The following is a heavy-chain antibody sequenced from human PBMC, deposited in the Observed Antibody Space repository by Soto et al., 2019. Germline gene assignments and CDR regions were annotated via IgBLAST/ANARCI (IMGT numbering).Heavy chain of an antibody. D-gene: IGHD3-10*01. CDR2: INESGNI. Sequence: QVQLQQWGAGLLKPSETLSLTCAVYGGSFSGYQWTWIRQTPGKGLEWIGEINESGNINYNPSLKSRVTIFLDTPKKQISLKLSSVTAADTAVYYCARGLILCFGELSRRGGYYYYMDVWGEGTTVIVSS. V-gene: IGHV4-34*01. CDR1: GGSFSGYQ. J-gene: IGHJ6*03. CDR3: ARGLILCFGELSRRGGYYYYMDV.